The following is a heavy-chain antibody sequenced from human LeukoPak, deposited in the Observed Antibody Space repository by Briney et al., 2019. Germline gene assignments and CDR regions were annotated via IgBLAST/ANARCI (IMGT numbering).Heavy chain of an antibody. D-gene: IGHD6-13*01. CDR3: ATDRIAAADH. CDR2: IIPIFGTA. Sequence: ASVKVSCKASGGTFSSYAISWVRQAPGQGLEWMGGIIPIFGTANYAQKFQGRVTMTEDTSTDTAYMELSSLRSEDTAVYYCATDRIAAADHWGQGTLVTVSS. V-gene: IGHV1-69*06. J-gene: IGHJ4*02. CDR1: GGTFSSYA.